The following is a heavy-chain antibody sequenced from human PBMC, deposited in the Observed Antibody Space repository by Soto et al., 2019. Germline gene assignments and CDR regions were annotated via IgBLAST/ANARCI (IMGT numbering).Heavy chain of an antibody. V-gene: IGHV1-69*13. Sequence: SVKVSCKASGGTFSSYAISWVRQAPGQGLEWMGGIIPIFGTANYAQKFQGRVTITADESTSTAYMELSSLRSEDTAVYYCASLSSEQVVLIKPQSAFDIWGQGTMVTVSS. J-gene: IGHJ3*02. CDR2: IIPIFGTA. D-gene: IGHD3-22*01. CDR1: GGTFSSYA. CDR3: ASLSSEQVVLIKPQSAFDI.